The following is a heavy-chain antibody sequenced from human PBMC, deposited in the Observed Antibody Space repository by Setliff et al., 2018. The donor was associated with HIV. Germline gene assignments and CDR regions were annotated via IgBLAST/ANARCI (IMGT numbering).Heavy chain of an antibody. V-gene: IGHV1-2*02. CDR3: ARASAWGGSYWNFDY. CDR1: GYTFTDYY. J-gene: IGHJ4*02. Sequence: ASVKVSCKASGYTFTDYYIHWVRQAPGQGLEWMGWINPKSGNTKYAQKFQDRVTMTRDTSISTAYMELSRLTSDDTAVYYCARASAWGGSYWNFDYWGQGTLVTVSS. D-gene: IGHD1-26*01. CDR2: INPKSGNT.